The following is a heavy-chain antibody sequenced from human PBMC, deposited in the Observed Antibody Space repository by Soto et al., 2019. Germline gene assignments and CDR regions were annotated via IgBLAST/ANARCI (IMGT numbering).Heavy chain of an antibody. Sequence: ASVKVSCKDSGFSLTGYYFHWIRAAPGQGLEWLGWINPNTGGTTYAQKFRGRVTLTWDTSINTAYMELSSLRPDDTAMYYCARERYQVLPDGMDVWGQGTSVTVSS. CDR2: INPNTGGT. J-gene: IGHJ6*02. D-gene: IGHD2-2*01. CDR1: GFSLTGYY. CDR3: ARERYQVLPDGMDV. V-gene: IGHV1-2*02.